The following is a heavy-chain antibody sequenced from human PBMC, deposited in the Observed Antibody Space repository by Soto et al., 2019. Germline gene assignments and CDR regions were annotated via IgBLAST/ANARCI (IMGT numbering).Heavy chain of an antibody. D-gene: IGHD3-16*01. J-gene: IGHJ5*02. Sequence: QVQLVESGGGVVQPGRSLRLSCAASGFTFSSYGMHWVRQAPGKGLEWVAVISYAGSNKYYADSVKGRFTISRDNSKNTLYLQMKSLRAEDTAVYYCAKDGGGWFDPWCQGTLVTVSS. CDR1: GFTFSSYG. CDR3: AKDGGGWFDP. V-gene: IGHV3-30*18. CDR2: ISYAGSNK.